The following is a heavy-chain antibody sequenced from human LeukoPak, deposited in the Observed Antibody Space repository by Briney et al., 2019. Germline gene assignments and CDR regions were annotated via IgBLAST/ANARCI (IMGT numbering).Heavy chain of an antibody. CDR2: ISDTGRTT. J-gene: IGHJ4*02. D-gene: IGHD2-21*02. Sequence: PGRSLRLSCAAPGFSLNTYATKWVRQAPGKGLEWVSGISDTGRTTYYTDSVKGRFTISRDNSKNTLHLQMNSLRAEDTALYFCAKDHDNTDYYYYFDSWGQGTLVTVSS. CDR3: AKDHDNTDYYYYFDS. V-gene: IGHV3-23*01. CDR1: GFSLNTYA.